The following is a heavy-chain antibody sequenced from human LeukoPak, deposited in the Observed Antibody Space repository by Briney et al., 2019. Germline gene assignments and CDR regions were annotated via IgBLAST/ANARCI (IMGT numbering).Heavy chain of an antibody. CDR1: GYTFTSYG. Sequence: GASVKVSCKASGYTFTSYGISWVRQAPGQGLEWMGWISAYNGNTNYAQKLQGRVTMTTDTSTSTAYMELRSLRSDDTAVYYCARARQDIVVVVAATDHDAFDIWGQGTMVTVSS. J-gene: IGHJ3*02. V-gene: IGHV1-18*01. D-gene: IGHD2-15*01. CDR2: ISAYNGNT. CDR3: ARARQDIVVVVAATDHDAFDI.